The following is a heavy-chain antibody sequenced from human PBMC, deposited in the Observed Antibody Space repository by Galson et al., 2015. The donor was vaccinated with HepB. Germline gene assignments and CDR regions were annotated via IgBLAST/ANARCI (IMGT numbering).Heavy chain of an antibody. CDR1: GFTFSSYA. Sequence: SLRLSCAASGFTFSSYAMHWVRQAPGKGLEWVAVISYDGSNKYYADSVKGRFTISRDNSKNTLYLQMNSLRAEDTAVYYCARDGITMVRGVILGWFDPWGQGTLVTVSS. CDR2: ISYDGSNK. V-gene: IGHV3-30*04. D-gene: IGHD3-10*01. CDR3: ARDGITMVRGVILGWFDP. J-gene: IGHJ5*02.